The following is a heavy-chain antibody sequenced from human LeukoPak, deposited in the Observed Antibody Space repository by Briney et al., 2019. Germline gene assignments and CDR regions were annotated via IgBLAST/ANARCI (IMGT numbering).Heavy chain of an antibody. V-gene: IGHV3-23*01. Sequence: GGSLRLSCVASGFTFSVNAMSWVRQAPGKGLEWVSGISGTGGRTYYADSVKGRFTISRDNSKNTLYLQMNSLRAEDTAVYYSAKGGLGAGKRVPFDYWGQGTLVTVSS. J-gene: IGHJ4*02. CDR1: GFTFSVNA. CDR3: AKGGLGAGKRVPFDY. D-gene: IGHD4/OR15-4a*01. CDR2: ISGTGGRT.